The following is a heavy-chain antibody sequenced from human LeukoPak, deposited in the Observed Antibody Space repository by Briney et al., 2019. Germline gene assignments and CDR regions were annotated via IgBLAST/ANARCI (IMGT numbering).Heavy chain of an antibody. CDR1: GFTFSSYS. CDR3: AKDVGVVADAFDI. J-gene: IGHJ3*02. Sequence: GGSLKLSCAVSGFTFSSYSMNWVRQAPGKGLEWVSYNSSGGRTKYYADSMKGRFTISRDNAKNSLYLQMNSLRAEDTALYYCAKDVGVVADAFDIWGQGTMVTVSS. CDR2: NSSGGRTK. D-gene: IGHD3-22*01. V-gene: IGHV3-48*04.